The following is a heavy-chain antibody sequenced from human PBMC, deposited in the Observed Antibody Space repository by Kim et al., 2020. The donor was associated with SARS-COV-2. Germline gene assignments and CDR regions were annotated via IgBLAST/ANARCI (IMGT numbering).Heavy chain of an antibody. CDR3: ARDSCRDGYNLAY. Sequence: SETLSLTCTVSGGSISSSSYYWGWIRQPPGKGLEWIGSIYYSGSTYYNPSLKSRVTISVDTSKNQFSLKLSSVTAADTAVYYCARDSCRDGYNLAYWGQGTLVTVSS. CDR2: IYYSGST. CDR1: GGSISSSSYY. J-gene: IGHJ4*02. V-gene: IGHV4-39*07. D-gene: IGHD5-12*01.